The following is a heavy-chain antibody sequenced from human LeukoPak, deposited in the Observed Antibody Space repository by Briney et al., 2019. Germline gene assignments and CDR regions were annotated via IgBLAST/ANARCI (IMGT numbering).Heavy chain of an antibody. CDR3: ARQGAPLIVVVIEWFDP. CDR1: GGSISSSSYY. CDR2: IYYSGST. Sequence: SETLSLTCTVSGGSISSSSYYWGWIRQPPGQGLEWIGSIYYSGSTYYNPSLKSRVTISLDTSKNQFSLKLSSVTAADTAVYYCARQGAPLIVVVIEWFDPWGQGTLVTVSS. D-gene: IGHD3-22*01. V-gene: IGHV4-39*01. J-gene: IGHJ5*02.